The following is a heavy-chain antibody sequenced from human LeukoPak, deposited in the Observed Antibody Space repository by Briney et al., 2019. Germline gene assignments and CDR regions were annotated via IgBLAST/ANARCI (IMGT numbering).Heavy chain of an antibody. Sequence: SETLSLTCTVSGGSISGSISTYYWNWIRQPPGKGLEWIGYIYYTGSTKYNPSLKSRVTISVDTSKNQFSLKLSSVTAADTAVYYCARGVVRGVAGFDYWGQGTLVPVSS. CDR1: GGSISGSISTYY. CDR2: IYYTGST. D-gene: IGHD3-10*01. J-gene: IGHJ4*02. CDR3: ARGVVRGVAGFDY. V-gene: IGHV4-61*01.